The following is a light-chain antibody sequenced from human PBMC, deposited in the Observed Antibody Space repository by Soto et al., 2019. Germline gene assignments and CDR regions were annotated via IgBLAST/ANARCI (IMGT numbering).Light chain of an antibody. CDR3: FSFTTTSTHV. CDR2: DVS. Sequence: QSVLTQPRSVSGSPGQSVTISCTGTSSDVGGYNYVSWYQQHPGKAPKLMIYDVSKRPSGVPDRFSGSKSGNTASLTISGLQAEDEAEYFCFSFTTTSTHVFGTGTKLTVL. V-gene: IGLV2-11*01. CDR1: SSDVGGYNY. J-gene: IGLJ1*01.